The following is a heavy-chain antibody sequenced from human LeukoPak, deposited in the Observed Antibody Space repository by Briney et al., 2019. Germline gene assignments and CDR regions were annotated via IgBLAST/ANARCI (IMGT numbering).Heavy chain of an antibody. CDR2: IRSKANSYAT. CDR1: GFTFSGSA. J-gene: IGHJ4*02. CDR3: AKESARGIFGVVPFDY. Sequence: PGGSLRLSCAASGFTFSGSAMHWVRQASGKGLEWVGRIRSKANSYATAYAASVKGRFTISRDDSKNTAYLQMNSLRAEDTAVYYCAKESARGIFGVVPFDYWGQGTLVTVSS. V-gene: IGHV3-73*01. D-gene: IGHD3-3*01.